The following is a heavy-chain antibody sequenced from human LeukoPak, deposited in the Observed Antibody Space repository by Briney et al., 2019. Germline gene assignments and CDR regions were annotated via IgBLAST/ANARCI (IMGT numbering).Heavy chain of an antibody. Sequence: GGSLRLSCAASGFTFSNFAINWVRQAPGKGLEFVSTITSNGGSTYYANSVKGRFTISRDNSKNTVDLQMGSLRAEDMGVYYCARDRYCSGTSCYTAYLDCWGQGTLVTVSS. CDR1: GFTFSNFA. CDR3: ARDRYCSGTSCYTAYLDC. J-gene: IGHJ4*02. V-gene: IGHV3-64*01. D-gene: IGHD2-15*01. CDR2: ITSNGGST.